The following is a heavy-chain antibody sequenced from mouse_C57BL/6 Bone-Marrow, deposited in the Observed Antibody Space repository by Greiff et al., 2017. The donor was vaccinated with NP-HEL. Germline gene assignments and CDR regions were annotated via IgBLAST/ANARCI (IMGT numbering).Heavy chain of an antibody. CDR3: ARPCITTAWYFDV. J-gene: IGHJ1*03. Sequence: VQLQQSGAELARPGASVKMSCKASGYTFTSYTMHWVKQRPGQGLEWIGDINPSSGYTKYNQKFKDKATLTADKSSSTAYMQLSSLTSEDSAVYYCARPCITTAWYFDVWGTGTTVTVSS. V-gene: IGHV1-4*01. CDR2: INPSSGYT. D-gene: IGHD1-2*01. CDR1: GYTFTSYT.